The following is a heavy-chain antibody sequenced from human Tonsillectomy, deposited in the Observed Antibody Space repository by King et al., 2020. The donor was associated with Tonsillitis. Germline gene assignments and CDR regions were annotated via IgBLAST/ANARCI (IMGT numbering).Heavy chain of an antibody. CDR3: ARHPPTEGRWQGYYFDY. J-gene: IGHJ4*02. CDR2: IYYSGST. V-gene: IGHV4-30-4*07. CDR1: GGSISSGGYS. Sequence: QLQESGPGLVKPSQTLSLTCAVSGGSISSGGYSWSWIRQPPGKGLEWMGYIYYSGSTYYNPPLKSRVTISVDTSKNQFSLKLSSVTAADTAVYYCARHPPTEGRWQGYYFDYWGQGTLVTVSS. D-gene: IGHD1-26*01.